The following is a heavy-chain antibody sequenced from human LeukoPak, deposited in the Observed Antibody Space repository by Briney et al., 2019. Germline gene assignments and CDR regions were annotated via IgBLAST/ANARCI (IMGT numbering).Heavy chain of an antibody. Sequence: PGGSLRLSCAASGFIFSTYGMRWVRQAPGKGLEWVAVIWYDGSNKYYADSVKGRFTISRDNSKNTLYLQMNSLRAEDTAVYYCAKDRDTAMEIDYWGQGTLVTVSS. CDR1: GFIFSTYG. CDR2: IWYDGSNK. D-gene: IGHD5-18*01. V-gene: IGHV3-33*06. CDR3: AKDRDTAMEIDY. J-gene: IGHJ4*02.